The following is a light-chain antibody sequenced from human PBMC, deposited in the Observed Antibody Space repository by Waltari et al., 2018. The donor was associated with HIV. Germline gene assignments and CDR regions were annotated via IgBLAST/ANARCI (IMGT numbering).Light chain of an antibody. J-gene: IGKJ1*01. CDR3: QQYNSFST. Sequence: DIQMTQSPSTLSASVGYRVTITCRARQSISSWLAWYQQKPGKAPKLLIYKASTLQSGVPSRFSGSGSGTEFTLTISSLQPDDFAIYYCQQYNSFSTFGQGTKVEIK. CDR1: QSISSW. V-gene: IGKV1-5*03. CDR2: KAS.